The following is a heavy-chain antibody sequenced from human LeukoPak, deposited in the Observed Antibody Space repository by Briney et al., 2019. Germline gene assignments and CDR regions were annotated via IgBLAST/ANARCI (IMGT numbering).Heavy chain of an antibody. V-gene: IGHV1-2*02. D-gene: IGHD6-13*01. CDR3: ARDLYSTRGWAFDI. CDR2: INPNSGGT. J-gene: IGHJ3*02. Sequence: ASLCLSCKASGYTITGCSMNWERQTHAQGLEKMGWINPNSGGTNYAQKFQGSVTMIRDTPISTAYMELSRLRSDDTPVYYCARDLYSTRGWAFDIWGQGTMVTVSS. CDR1: GYTITGCS.